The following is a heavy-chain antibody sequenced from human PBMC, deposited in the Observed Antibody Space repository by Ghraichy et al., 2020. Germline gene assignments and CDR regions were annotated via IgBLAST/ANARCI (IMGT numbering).Heavy chain of an antibody. CDR3: AKGIAPGTTTISYYYNGMDV. V-gene: IGHV3-23*01. D-gene: IGHD6-13*01. CDR1: GFTFSEYV. Sequence: GSLRLTCVGSGFTFSEYVLSWVRQAPGKGLEWVSGISGSGGDTYYPDSVKGRFTISRDNSKNTLYLQMNNLRAEDTALYYCAKGIAPGTTTISYYYNGMDVWGQGTTVTVSS. J-gene: IGHJ6*02. CDR2: ISGSGGDT.